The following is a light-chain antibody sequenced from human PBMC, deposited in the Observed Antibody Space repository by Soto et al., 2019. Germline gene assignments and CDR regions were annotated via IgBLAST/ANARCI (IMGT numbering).Light chain of an antibody. CDR3: QHGNDYSCT. CDR2: KTS. J-gene: IGKJ1*01. Sequence: DIHMTQSPSTLSASVGDRVTITCRASQSISIWLAWYQQKPGKAPNLLLYKTSSLETGAPSRFSGSGSGTEFTLTISSLQPDDFATYYCQHGNDYSCTFGQGTKVEVK. V-gene: IGKV1-5*03. CDR1: QSISIW.